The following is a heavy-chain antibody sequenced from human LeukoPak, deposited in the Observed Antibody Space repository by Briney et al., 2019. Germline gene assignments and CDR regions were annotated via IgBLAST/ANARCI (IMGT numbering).Heavy chain of an antibody. D-gene: IGHD6-13*01. CDR3: VRDSGYIDY. CDR1: GFTFSTYW. V-gene: IGHV3-74*01. Sequence: GGSLRLSCAASGFTFSTYWMHWARQVPGKGLVWVSRINSDGSNTRYADSVKGRFTISRDNAKNTLYLQMNSLRAEDTAIYYCVRDSGYIDYWGQGTLVTVSS. CDR2: INSDGSNT. J-gene: IGHJ4*02.